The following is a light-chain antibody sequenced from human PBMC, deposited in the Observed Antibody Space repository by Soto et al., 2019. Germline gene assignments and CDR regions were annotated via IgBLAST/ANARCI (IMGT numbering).Light chain of an antibody. V-gene: IGKV3-20*01. Sequence: EIVLTQSPGTLSLSPGERATLSCRASQSVRSSYLAWYQQKPGQAPRLLIYGASSRATGIPDRFSGSGSGTDFTLTISRVEPEDFAVYFCHQYASSPQTFGQGTRVDIK. CDR3: HQYASSPQT. CDR2: GAS. J-gene: IGKJ1*01. CDR1: QSVRSSY.